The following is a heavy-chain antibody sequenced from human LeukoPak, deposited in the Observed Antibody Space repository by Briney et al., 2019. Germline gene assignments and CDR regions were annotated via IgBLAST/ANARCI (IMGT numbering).Heavy chain of an antibody. D-gene: IGHD3-3*01. V-gene: IGHV3-23*01. Sequence: GGSLRLSCAASGFTFSSYAMSWVRQAPGKGLEWVSAISGSGGSTYYADSVKGRFTISRDNSKNTLYLQMNSPRAEDTAVYYCAKDLLRRTGYMDVWGKGTTVTVSS. J-gene: IGHJ6*03. CDR3: AKDLLRRTGYMDV. CDR2: ISGSGGST. CDR1: GFTFSSYA.